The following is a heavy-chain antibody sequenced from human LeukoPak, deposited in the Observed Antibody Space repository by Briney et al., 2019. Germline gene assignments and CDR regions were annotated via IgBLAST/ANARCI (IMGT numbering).Heavy chain of an antibody. CDR2: IKSKTDGGTT. V-gene: IGHV3-15*01. CDR1: GFTFSNAW. Sequence: GGSLRLSCAASGFTFSNAWMSWVRQAPGKGLEWVGRIKSKTDGGTTDYTTPVKGRFTISRDDSKNTLYLQMNSLKTEDTAVYYCTTGPFDYYGSASYLANGMDVWGQGTTVTVSS. J-gene: IGHJ6*02. CDR3: TTGPFDYYGSASYLANGMDV. D-gene: IGHD3-10*01.